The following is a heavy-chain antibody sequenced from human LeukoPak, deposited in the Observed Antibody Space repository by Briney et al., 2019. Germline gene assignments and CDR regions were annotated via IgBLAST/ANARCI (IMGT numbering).Heavy chain of an antibody. CDR1: GYTLTELS. Sequence: ASVKVSCKVSGYTLTELSMHWVRQAPGKGLEWMGGFDPEDGETIYAQKFQGRATMTEDTSTDTAYMELSSLRSEDTAVYYCATDGRRYSYGPADYWGQGTLVTVSS. CDR2: FDPEDGET. J-gene: IGHJ4*02. D-gene: IGHD5-18*01. CDR3: ATDGRRYSYGPADY. V-gene: IGHV1-24*01.